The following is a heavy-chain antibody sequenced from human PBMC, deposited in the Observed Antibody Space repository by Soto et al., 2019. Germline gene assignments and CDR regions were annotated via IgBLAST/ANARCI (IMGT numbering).Heavy chain of an antibody. J-gene: IGHJ6*02. CDR1: GLSLSTSGVG. V-gene: IGHV2-5*01. CDR2: IYWNDNK. CDR3: VHSGHFGSGTYGMYYYYGMDV. D-gene: IGHD3-10*01. Sequence: KESGPTLVKPTQTLTLTCTLSGLSLSTSGVGVGWMRQPPGKALEWLALIYWNDNKRYSPSLKSRLTITKDTSKNQVVLTMTNMDPMDTATYYCVHSGHFGSGTYGMYYYYGMDVWGQGTTVTVSS.